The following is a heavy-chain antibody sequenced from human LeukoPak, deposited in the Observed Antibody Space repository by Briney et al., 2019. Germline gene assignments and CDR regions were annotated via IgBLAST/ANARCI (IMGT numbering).Heavy chain of an antibody. V-gene: IGHV4-34*01. J-gene: IGHJ4*02. D-gene: IGHD3-10*01. CDR3: ARIGGSGSSDDY. CDR1: GGSFSGYY. CDR2: INHSGST. Sequence: SETLSLTCAVYGGSFSGYYWSWIRQPPGKGLEWIGEINHSGSTNYNPSLKSRVTISVDTSKNQFSLKLSSVTAADTAVYYCARIGGSGSSDDYWGQGTLVTVSS.